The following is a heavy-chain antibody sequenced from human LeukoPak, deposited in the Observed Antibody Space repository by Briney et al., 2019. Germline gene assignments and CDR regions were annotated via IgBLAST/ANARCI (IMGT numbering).Heavy chain of an antibody. J-gene: IGHJ6*03. V-gene: IGHV3-15*01. CDR3: TTDQDYYCYMDV. CDR2: IKSKTDGGTT. Sequence: GGSLRLSCVVSGFTFTNAWMAWVRQAPGKGLEWVGRIKSKTDGGTTDYAAPVKGRFTISRDDSKNMLYLQMNSLKTEDTAVYYCTTDQDYYCYMDVWGKGTTVTVSS. CDR1: GFTFTNAW.